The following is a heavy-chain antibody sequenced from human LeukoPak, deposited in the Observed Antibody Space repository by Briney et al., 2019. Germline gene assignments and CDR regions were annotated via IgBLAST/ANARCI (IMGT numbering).Heavy chain of an antibody. CDR2: IRSSSSTI. J-gene: IGHJ3*02. CDR1: GFTFSNYA. V-gene: IGHV3-48*01. Sequence: AGGSLRLSCAASGFTFSNYAMHWVRQAPGKGLEWVSYIRSSSSTIYYADSVKGRFTISRDNAKNSLYLQMNSLRAEDTAVYYCARAKRNGFDIWGQGTMVTVSS. CDR3: ARAKRNGFDI.